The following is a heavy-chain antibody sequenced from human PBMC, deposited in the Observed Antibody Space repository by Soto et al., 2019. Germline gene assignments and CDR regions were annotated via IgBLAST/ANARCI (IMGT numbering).Heavy chain of an antibody. Sequence: PSETLSLTCTVSGGSISSYYWSWIRQPPGKGLEWIGYIYYSGSTNYNPSLKSRVTISVDTSKNQFSLELSSVTAADTAVYYCARDPDSGSYGSGYWGQGTLVTVSS. D-gene: IGHD1-26*01. CDR3: ARDPDSGSYGSGY. CDR1: GGSISSYY. J-gene: IGHJ4*02. CDR2: IYYSGST. V-gene: IGHV4-59*01.